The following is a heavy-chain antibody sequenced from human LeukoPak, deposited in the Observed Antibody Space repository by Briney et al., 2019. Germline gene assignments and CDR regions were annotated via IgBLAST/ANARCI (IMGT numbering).Heavy chain of an antibody. CDR2: ISGYNGNT. CDR1: GYSFSSYG. D-gene: IGHD1-26*01. V-gene: IGHV1-18*01. J-gene: IGHJ4*02. CDR3: ARGGSYHPADY. Sequence: GASVKVSCKASGYSFSSYGITWVRQAPGQGLEWIGWISGYNGNTKYAQKFQGRVTMTTDTSTSKTYMDLRSLRIDDTAVYYCARGGSYHPADYWGQGTLVTVSS.